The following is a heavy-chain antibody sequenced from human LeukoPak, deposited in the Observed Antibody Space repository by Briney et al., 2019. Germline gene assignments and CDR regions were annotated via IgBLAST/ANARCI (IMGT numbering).Heavy chain of an antibody. CDR1: GFTFSSYG. Sequence: PGGSLRLSCAASGFTFSSYGMHWVRQAPRKGLEWVAVIWYDGNNKYYAESVKGRFTISRDISKNTLYLQMNSLRAEDTAVYYCAKDRLPLGELSLFDYWGQGTLVTVSS. J-gene: IGHJ4*02. D-gene: IGHD3-16*02. V-gene: IGHV3-33*06. CDR2: IWYDGNNK. CDR3: AKDRLPLGELSLFDY.